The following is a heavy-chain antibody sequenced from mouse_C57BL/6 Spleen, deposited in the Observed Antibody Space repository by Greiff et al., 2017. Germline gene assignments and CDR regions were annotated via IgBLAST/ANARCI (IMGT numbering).Heavy chain of an antibody. CDR1: GFSLTSYG. CDR3: ARSNYDFDY. CDR2: IWSGGSS. Sequence: VHLVESGPGLVQPSQSLSITCTVSGFSLTSYGVHWVRQSPGKGLEWLGVIWSGGSSDYYAAFISRLSISKNNAKSQVFVKMNSLQADDAAIYYCARSNYDFDYWGQGTTLTVSS. V-gene: IGHV2-2*01. J-gene: IGHJ2*01. D-gene: IGHD2-1*01.